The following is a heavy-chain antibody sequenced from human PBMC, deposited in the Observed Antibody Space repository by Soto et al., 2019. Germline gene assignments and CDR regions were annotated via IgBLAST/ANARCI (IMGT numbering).Heavy chain of an antibody. J-gene: IGHJ4*02. CDR1: AFTFANAW. D-gene: IGHD4-17*01. CDR2: IKSKADGGTT. CDR3: TSLYYGH. Sequence: PGGSLRLSCAASAFTFANAWISRVRQAPGKGLEWVGRIKSKADGGTTDDAAPVKGRFTISRDESQNTLYLQMNSLKTEDTAVYYCTSLYYGHWGQGTLVTVSS. V-gene: IGHV3-15*01.